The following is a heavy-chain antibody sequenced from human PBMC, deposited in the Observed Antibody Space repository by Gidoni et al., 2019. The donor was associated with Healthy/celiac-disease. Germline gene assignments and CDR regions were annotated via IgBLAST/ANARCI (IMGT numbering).Heavy chain of an antibody. D-gene: IGHD6-13*01. J-gene: IGHJ6*02. CDR3: ARDRAAAGPSRGGMDV. Sequence: QAQLVQSGAEVTKPGSSLQVTCKASGGTFSSYAISWVRQAPGQGLEWMGGIIPIFGTANYAQKFQGRVTITADESTSTAYMELSSLRSEDTAVYYCARDRAAAGPSRGGMDVWGQGTTVTVSS. V-gene: IGHV1-69*01. CDR1: GGTFSSYA. CDR2: IIPIFGTA.